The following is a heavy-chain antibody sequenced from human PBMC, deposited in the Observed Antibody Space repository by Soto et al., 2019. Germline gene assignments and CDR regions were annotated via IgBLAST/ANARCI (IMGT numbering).Heavy chain of an antibody. CDR1: GYIFNSVG. CDR3: ARGGPDLATIGSFDY. V-gene: IGHV1-18*04. J-gene: IGHJ4*02. D-gene: IGHD3-16*01. Sequence: QLVQSGDEVKKPGASVKVSCRASGYIFNSVGISWLRQVPGQGLEWMGWVSTYSAHTKSVQKFQDRVTLTADTSTSTAYMELRSLRSDDTAVYYCARGGPDLATIGSFDYWGQGTLVTVSS. CDR2: VSTYSAHT.